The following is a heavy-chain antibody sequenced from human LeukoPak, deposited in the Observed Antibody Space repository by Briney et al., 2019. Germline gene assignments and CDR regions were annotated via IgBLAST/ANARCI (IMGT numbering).Heavy chain of an antibody. J-gene: IGHJ4*02. V-gene: IGHV2-70*11. Sequence: SGPALVKPTQTLTLTCTFSGLSVSTSGMCVSWIRQPPGKALEWLARIDWDDDKYYSTSLKTRLTISKDTSTNQVVLTMTNLDPVDTATYYCARTYSSSWYFDSWGQGTLVTVSS. D-gene: IGHD6-13*01. CDR3: ARTYSSSWYFDS. CDR2: IDWDDDK. CDR1: GLSVSTSGMC.